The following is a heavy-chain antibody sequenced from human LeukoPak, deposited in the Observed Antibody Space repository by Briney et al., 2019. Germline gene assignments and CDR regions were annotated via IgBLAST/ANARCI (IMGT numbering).Heavy chain of an antibody. J-gene: IGHJ4*02. V-gene: IGHV4-38-2*02. D-gene: IGHD5-24*01. CDR1: GYSISSGYY. Sequence: PSETLSLTCTVSGYSISSGYYWGWIRQPPGKGLEWIGSIYHSGSTYYNPSLKSRVTISVDTSKNQFSLKLSSVTAADTAVYYCARAGDGYNYCYDYWGQGTLVTVSS. CDR2: IYHSGST. CDR3: ARAGDGYNYCYDY.